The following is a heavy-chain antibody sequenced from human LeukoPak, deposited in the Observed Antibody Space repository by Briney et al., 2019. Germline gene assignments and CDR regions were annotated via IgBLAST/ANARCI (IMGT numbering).Heavy chain of an antibody. CDR1: GYTFTGYY. Sequence: GASVKVSCKASGYTFTGYYMHWVRQAPGQGLGWMGWIGPNSGDTNYAQKFQGRVTMTRDTSISTAYMELSRLRSDDTAVYYCAKWAAYTTGWSGPLDHWGQGMLVTVSS. V-gene: IGHV1-2*02. CDR3: AKWAAYTTGWSGPLDH. D-gene: IGHD6-19*01. J-gene: IGHJ4*02. CDR2: IGPNSGDT.